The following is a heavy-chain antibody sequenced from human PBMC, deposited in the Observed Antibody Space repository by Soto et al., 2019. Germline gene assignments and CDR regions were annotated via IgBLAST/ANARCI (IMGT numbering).Heavy chain of an antibody. V-gene: IGHV3-23*01. CDR2: ISGSGGST. Sequence: GGSLRLSCAASGFTFSSYAMSWVRQAPGKGLEWVSAISGSGGSTYYADSVKGRFTISRDNSKNTLYLQMNSLRAEDTAVYYCAKRRESAAAGTNWFDPWGQGTLVTVSS. CDR1: GFTFSSYA. J-gene: IGHJ5*02. CDR3: AKRRESAAAGTNWFDP. D-gene: IGHD6-13*01.